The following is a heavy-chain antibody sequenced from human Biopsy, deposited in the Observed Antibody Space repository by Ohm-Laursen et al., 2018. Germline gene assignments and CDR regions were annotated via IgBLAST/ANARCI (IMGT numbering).Heavy chain of an antibody. CDR1: GGTFRSDA. Sequence: SVKVSCKASGGTFRSDAISWVRQAPGQGLEWMGGLVPMFGTAPYSQKFQDSVTITADTPTSTAYMVLSSLRSEDTAVYYRGRDGYFDGNAYYVDDYFYYGMDVWGQGTTVTVSS. CDR3: GRDGYFDGNAYYVDDYFYYGMDV. D-gene: IGHD3-10*02. J-gene: IGHJ6*02. CDR2: LVPMFGTA. V-gene: IGHV1-69*06.